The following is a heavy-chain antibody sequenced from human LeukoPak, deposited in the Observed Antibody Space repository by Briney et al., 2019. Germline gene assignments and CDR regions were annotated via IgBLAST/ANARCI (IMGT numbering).Heavy chain of an antibody. J-gene: IGHJ3*02. CDR3: ARDPTTVTKGFDI. Sequence: SETLSLTCTVSGGSISSHYWSWIRQSPGKGLEWIGYISSIGSTNYNPSLKSRVTISVDTSKKQFSLKMTPVTAADTAVYYCARDPTTVTKGFDIWGQGTMVTVSS. CDR2: ISSIGST. CDR1: GGSISSHY. V-gene: IGHV4-59*11. D-gene: IGHD4-17*01.